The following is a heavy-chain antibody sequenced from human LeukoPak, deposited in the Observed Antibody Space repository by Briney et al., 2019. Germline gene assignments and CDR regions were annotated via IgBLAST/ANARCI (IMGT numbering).Heavy chain of an antibody. V-gene: IGHV3-7*03. CDR1: GFTFSSYR. Sequence: GGSLRLSCAASGFTFSSYRMNWARQAPGKGLEWVASINHNGNVNYYVDSVKGRFTISRDNAKNSLYLQMSNLRAEDTAVYFCARGGGLDVWGQGATVTVSS. J-gene: IGHJ6*02. CDR2: INHNGNVN. CDR3: ARGGGLDV. D-gene: IGHD3-16*01.